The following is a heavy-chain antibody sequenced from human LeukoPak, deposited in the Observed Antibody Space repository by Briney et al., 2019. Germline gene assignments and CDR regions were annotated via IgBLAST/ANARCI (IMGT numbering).Heavy chain of an antibody. D-gene: IGHD3-9*01. J-gene: IGHJ6*03. CDR3: ARGNYDILTGSAMDV. Sequence: GGSLRLSCAASGLTFSSYAMHWVRQAPGKGLEWVAVTSYDGSKKDYADSVKGRFTISRDNFKNTLYLQMNSLRGEDTAVYHCARGNYDILTGSAMDVWGKGTTVTVSS. CDR1: GLTFSSYA. V-gene: IGHV3-30*03. CDR2: TSYDGSKK.